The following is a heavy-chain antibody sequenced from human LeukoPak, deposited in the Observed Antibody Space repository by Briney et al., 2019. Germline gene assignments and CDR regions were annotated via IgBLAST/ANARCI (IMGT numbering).Heavy chain of an antibody. CDR1: GYTFTSYY. D-gene: IGHD4-17*01. CDR3: ARDGMTTGFDY. Sequence: ASVKVSCKASGYTFTSYYMHWVRQAPGQGLEWMGWISAYNGNTNYAQKLQGRVTMTTDTSTSTAYMELRSLRSDDTAVYYCARDGMTTGFDYWGQGTLVTVSS. V-gene: IGHV1-18*04. J-gene: IGHJ4*02. CDR2: ISAYNGNT.